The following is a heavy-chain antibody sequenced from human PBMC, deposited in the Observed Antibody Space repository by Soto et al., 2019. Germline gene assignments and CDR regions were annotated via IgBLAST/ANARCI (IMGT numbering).Heavy chain of an antibody. D-gene: IGHD2-2*01. Sequence: ASVQVSCKTSGYTFTNYDINWVRQAAGEGLEWMGWINPDSDNTGYAQKFQGRLTMTRDTSISTAYMELNSLRSEDTAVYYCARGRRDCTTTSCYPPALFPYGMDVWGQGTTVTVSS. J-gene: IGHJ6*02. CDR3: ARGRRDCTTTSCYPPALFPYGMDV. CDR1: GYTFTNYD. V-gene: IGHV1-8*01. CDR2: INPDSDNT.